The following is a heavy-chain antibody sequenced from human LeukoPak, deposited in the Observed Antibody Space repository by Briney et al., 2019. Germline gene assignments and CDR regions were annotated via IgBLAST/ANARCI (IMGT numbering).Heavy chain of an antibody. J-gene: IGHJ6*02. D-gene: IGHD3-10*01. Sequence: ASVNVSCKPSAYTFASYGISWVRQAPGQGLEWMGWISAYNGNTNYAQKLQGRVTMTTDTSTSTAYMELRSLRSDDTAVYYCARVVMWFGEGGYYYYGMDVWGQGTTVTVSS. CDR3: ARVVMWFGEGGYYYYGMDV. V-gene: IGHV1-18*01. CDR1: AYTFASYG. CDR2: ISAYNGNT.